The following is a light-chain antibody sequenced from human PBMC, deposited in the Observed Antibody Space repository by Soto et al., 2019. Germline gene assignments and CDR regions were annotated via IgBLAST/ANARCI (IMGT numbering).Light chain of an antibody. V-gene: IGKV1-5*03. Sequence: DIQMTQSPSTLSASVGDRVTITCRASQSISDWLAWHQQKPGKAPKLLISKASSLESGVPSRFSGSGSGTEFTLTISSLQPDDFATYYCQRYNSYRMFGQGTTVEIK. J-gene: IGKJ1*01. CDR2: KAS. CDR1: QSISDW. CDR3: QRYNSYRM.